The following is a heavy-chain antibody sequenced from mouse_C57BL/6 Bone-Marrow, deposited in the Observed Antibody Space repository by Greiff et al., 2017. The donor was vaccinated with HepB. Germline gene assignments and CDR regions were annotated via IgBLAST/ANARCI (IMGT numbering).Heavy chain of an antibody. D-gene: IGHD2-3*01. Sequence: DVMLVESGGDLVKPGGSLKLSCAASGFTFSSYGMSWVRQTPDKRLEWVATISSGGSYTYYPDSVKGRFTISRDNAKNTLYLQMSSLKSEDTAMYYCARHGWSWFAYWGQGTLVTVSA. J-gene: IGHJ3*01. CDR3: ARHGWSWFAY. CDR1: GFTFSSYG. CDR2: ISSGGSYT. V-gene: IGHV5-6*02.